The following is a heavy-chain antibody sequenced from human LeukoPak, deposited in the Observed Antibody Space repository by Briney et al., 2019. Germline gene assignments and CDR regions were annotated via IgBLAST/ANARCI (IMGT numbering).Heavy chain of an antibody. CDR2: IYSSGDT. D-gene: IGHD3-10*01. Sequence: SETLSLTCTVSGGSISSYYWDWIRQPAGKGLEWIGRIYSSGDTNYNPSLKSRVTMSVNTSKNQFSLRLSSLTAADTAVYYCARDVGSGGGTFPTYHFDFWGQGTLVTVSS. CDR1: GGSISSYY. CDR3: ARDVGSGGGTFPTYHFDF. V-gene: IGHV4-4*07. J-gene: IGHJ4*02.